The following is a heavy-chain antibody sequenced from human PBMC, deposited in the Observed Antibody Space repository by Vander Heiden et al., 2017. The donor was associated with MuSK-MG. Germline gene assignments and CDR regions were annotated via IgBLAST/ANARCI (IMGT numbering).Heavy chain of an antibody. CDR3: AHILVLQNAFDI. Sequence: QITLKESGPTLVKPTQTLTLTCTFSGFSLSTSGLGVGWIRQPPGKALEGLALIYWDDDKRYSPSLKSRLTITKDTSKNQVVLTMTNMDPVDTATYYCAHILVLQNAFDIWGQGTMVTVSS. V-gene: IGHV2-5*02. CDR2: IYWDDDK. CDR1: GFSLSTSGLG. J-gene: IGHJ3*02.